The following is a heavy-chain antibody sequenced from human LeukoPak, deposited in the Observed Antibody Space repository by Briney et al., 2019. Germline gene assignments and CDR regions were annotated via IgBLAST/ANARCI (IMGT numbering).Heavy chain of an antibody. V-gene: IGHV4-59*01. CDR3: ARDRGILTGYLYYYGMDV. CDR1: GGSISSYY. Sequence: PSETLSLTCTVSGGSISSYYWSWIRQPPGKGLEWIGYIYYSGSTNYNPSLKSRVTISVDTSKNQFSLKLSSVTAADTAVYYCARDRGILTGYLYYYGMDVWGQGTTVTVSS. CDR2: IYYSGST. J-gene: IGHJ6*02. D-gene: IGHD3-9*01.